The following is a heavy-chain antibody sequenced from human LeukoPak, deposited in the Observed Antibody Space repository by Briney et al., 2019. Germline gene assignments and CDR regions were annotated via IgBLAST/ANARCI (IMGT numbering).Heavy chain of an antibody. V-gene: IGHV3-33*01. Sequence: GGSLRLSCAASGFTFSNYGMHWVRQAPGKGLEWVAVIWYDGSKEYYADSVKGRFTISRDNSKNTLDLQMNSLRAEDTAVYYCARGYYSLGYFDYWGQGALVTVSS. CDR1: GFTFSNYG. CDR3: ARGYYSLGYFDY. J-gene: IGHJ4*02. D-gene: IGHD3-22*01. CDR2: IWYDGSKE.